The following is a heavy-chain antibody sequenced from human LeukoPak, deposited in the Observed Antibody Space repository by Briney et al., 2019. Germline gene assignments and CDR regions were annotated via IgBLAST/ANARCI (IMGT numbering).Heavy chain of an antibody. J-gene: IGHJ5*02. CDR1: GFTFSSYW. CDR2: IKQDGSEK. Sequence: GGSLRLSCAASGFTFSSYWMSWVRQAPGKGLEWVANIKQDGSEKYYVDSVKGRFTISRDNAKNSLYLQMNSLRAEDTAVYYCAKEYYEQQLVENWFDPWGQGTLVTVSS. CDR3: AKEYYEQQLVENWFDP. D-gene: IGHD6-13*01. V-gene: IGHV3-7*01.